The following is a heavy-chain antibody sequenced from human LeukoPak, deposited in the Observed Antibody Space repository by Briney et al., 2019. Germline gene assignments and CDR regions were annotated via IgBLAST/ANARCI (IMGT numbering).Heavy chain of an antibody. V-gene: IGHV3-53*01. Sequence: PGGSLRLSCAASGFIVSDNYMSWVRQAPGQGLEWVSVIYSGGSTYYVDSVKGRFTISRDNSKNTVFLQLNSLRAEDTAVYYCARYHYDGSGYPYYFDQWGQGTLVTVSS. CDR3: ARYHYDGSGYPYYFDQ. CDR1: GFIVSDNY. CDR2: IYSGGST. D-gene: IGHD3-22*01. J-gene: IGHJ4*02.